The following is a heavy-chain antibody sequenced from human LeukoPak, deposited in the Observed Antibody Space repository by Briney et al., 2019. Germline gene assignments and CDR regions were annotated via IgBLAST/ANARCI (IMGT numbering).Heavy chain of an antibody. J-gene: IGHJ4*02. CDR1: GFTFSDYW. D-gene: IGHD3/OR15-3a*01. CDR2: VKGDESEK. V-gene: IGHV3-7*04. CDR3: ARDRRYYEFFEY. Sequence: PGRSLRLSCAASGFTFSDYWMSWVRQAPGKGLEWVANVKGDESEKYHVDSVKGRFTISRDNAKSSLYLQMNGLRVEDTAVYYCARDRRYYEFFEYWGQGTLVTVSS.